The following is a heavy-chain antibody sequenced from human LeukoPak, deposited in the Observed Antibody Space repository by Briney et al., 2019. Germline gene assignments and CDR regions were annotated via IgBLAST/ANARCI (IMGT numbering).Heavy chain of an antibody. CDR1: GYTFTSYA. CDR2: INAGNGNT. J-gene: IGHJ4*02. D-gene: IGHD1-26*01. CDR3: ARGEAEWEHFDY. V-gene: IGHV1-3*01. Sequence: ASVTVSCKASGYTFTSYAMHWVRQAPGQRLEWMGWINAGNGNTKYSQKFQGRVTITRDTSASTAYMELSSLRSEDTAVYYCARGEAEWEHFDYWGQGTLVTVSS.